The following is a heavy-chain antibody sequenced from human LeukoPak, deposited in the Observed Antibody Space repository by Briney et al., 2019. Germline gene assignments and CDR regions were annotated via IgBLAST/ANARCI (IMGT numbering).Heavy chain of an antibody. CDR3: ARDLDIVVVTASLDY. J-gene: IGHJ4*02. Sequence: GGSLRLSCAASEFTFSSYGMHWVRQAPGKGLEWVAVIWYDGSNKYYADSVKGRFTISRDNSKNTLYLQMNSLRAEDTAVYYCARDLDIVVVTASLDYWGQGTLVTVSS. V-gene: IGHV3-33*08. CDR1: EFTFSSYG. CDR2: IWYDGSNK. D-gene: IGHD2-21*02.